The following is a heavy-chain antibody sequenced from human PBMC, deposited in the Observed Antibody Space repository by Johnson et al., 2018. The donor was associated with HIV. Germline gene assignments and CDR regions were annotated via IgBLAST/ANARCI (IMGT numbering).Heavy chain of an antibody. V-gene: IGHV3-30*02. D-gene: IGHD4-17*01. Sequence: QVHLVESGGGVVQPGGSPRLSRAASGFISSTYGMHWVRQAPGKGLEWVAFIWYDGSRKYYADSVKGRFTIPRVNSKNMLYLQMNSLRVEDTAVYYCAKEGSRGTVTQAPDAFDIWGQGTVVTVSS. CDR1: GFISSTYG. CDR2: IWYDGSRK. J-gene: IGHJ3*02. CDR3: AKEGSRGTVTQAPDAFDI.